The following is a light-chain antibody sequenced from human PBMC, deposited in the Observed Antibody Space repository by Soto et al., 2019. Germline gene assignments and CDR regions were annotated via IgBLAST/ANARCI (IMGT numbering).Light chain of an antibody. Sequence: QSALTQPASMSGSPGQSITISCTGTSSDVGSYNLVSWYQQHPGKAPKLMIYEGSKRPSGVSNRFSGSKSGNTASLTISGLQAEDEADYYCCSYAGSSTLYVFGTGTQLTVL. CDR3: CSYAGSSTLYV. CDR1: SSDVGSYNL. V-gene: IGLV2-23*01. J-gene: IGLJ1*01. CDR2: EGS.